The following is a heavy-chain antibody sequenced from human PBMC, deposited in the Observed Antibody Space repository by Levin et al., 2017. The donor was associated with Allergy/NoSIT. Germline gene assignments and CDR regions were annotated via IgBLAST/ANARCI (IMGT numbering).Heavy chain of an antibody. J-gene: IGHJ6*03. CDR1: GFTFSSYA. D-gene: IGHD3-10*01. CDR3: ARGGYGSNYYYYYYMDV. CDR2: ISYDGSNK. Sequence: GGSLRLSCAASGFTFSSYAMHWVRQAPGKGLEWVAIISYDGSNKYYADSVKGRFTISRDNSENTLYLQMNGLRTEDTAVYYCARGGYGSNYYYYYYMDVWGKGTTVTVSS. V-gene: IGHV3-30-3*01.